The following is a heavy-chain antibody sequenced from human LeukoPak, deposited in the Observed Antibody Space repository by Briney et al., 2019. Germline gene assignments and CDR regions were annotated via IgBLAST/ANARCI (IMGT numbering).Heavy chain of an antibody. CDR3: VFAAYGDYKYFDY. CDR2: IYSGGST. CDR1: GFSVSSNY. Sequence: AAGLLRVCCGASGFSVSSNYMRWVRQASGEGLEWGLVIYSGGSTYYADSVKGRFTISRDNSKNTLYLQMNSLRAEDTAVYYCVFAAYGDYKYFDYWGQGTLVTVSS. J-gene: IGHJ4*02. D-gene: IGHD4-17*01. V-gene: IGHV3-53*01.